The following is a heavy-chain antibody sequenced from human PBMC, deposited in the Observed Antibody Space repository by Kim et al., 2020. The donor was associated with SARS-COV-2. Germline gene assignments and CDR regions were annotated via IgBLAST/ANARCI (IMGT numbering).Heavy chain of an antibody. CDR2: IYHSGST. D-gene: IGHD3-10*01. V-gene: IGHV4-38-2*02. Sequence: SETLSLTCTVSGYSISSGYYWGWIRQPPGKGLEWIGSIYHSGSTYYNPSLKSRVTISVDTSKNQFSLKLSSVTAADTAVYYCARDQVVRGVIITGWFDPWGQGTLVTVSS. CDR1: GYSISSGYY. CDR3: ARDQVVRGVIITGWFDP. J-gene: IGHJ5*02.